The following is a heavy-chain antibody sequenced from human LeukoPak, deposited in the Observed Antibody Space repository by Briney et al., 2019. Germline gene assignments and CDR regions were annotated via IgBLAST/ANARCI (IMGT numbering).Heavy chain of an antibody. CDR2: ISSSSSYI. D-gene: IGHD6-13*01. J-gene: IGHJ6*03. V-gene: IGHV3-21*01. CDR3: ARGEELVNYYYMDV. Sequence: GGSLRLSCVASGFTFSSYSMNWVRQAPGKGLEWVSSISSSSSYIYYADSVKGRFTISRDNAKNSLYLQMNSLRAEDTAVYYCARGEELVNYYYMDVWGKGTTVTVSS. CDR1: GFTFSSYS.